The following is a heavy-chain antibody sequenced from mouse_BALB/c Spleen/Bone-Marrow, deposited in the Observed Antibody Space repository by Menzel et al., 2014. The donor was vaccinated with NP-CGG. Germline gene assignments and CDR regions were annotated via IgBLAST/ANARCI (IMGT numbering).Heavy chain of an antibody. CDR1: GYTFTSYW. J-gene: IGHJ2*01. CDR3: TRGGTTALDY. CDR2: IYPGSGST. V-gene: IGHV1S22*01. Sequence: LQQSGSELVRPGASVKLSCKASGYTFTSYWMHWVKQRHGQGLERIGNIYPGSGSTNYDEKFKSKGTLTVDTSSSTAYMHLSSLTSEDSAVYSSTRGGTTALDYWGQGTTLTVSS. D-gene: IGHD1-2*01.